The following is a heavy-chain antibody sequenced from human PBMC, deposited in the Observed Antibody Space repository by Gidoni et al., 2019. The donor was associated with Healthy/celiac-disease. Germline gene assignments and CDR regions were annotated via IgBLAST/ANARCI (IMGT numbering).Heavy chain of an antibody. CDR1: GFTFRDCP. Sequence: AQLVESGGGLVQRGRSMRLSWAASGFTFRDCPRSWFRQAPGKGLEWVGFIRSKAYGGTTEYAASVKGRFTISRDDSKSIAYLQMNSLKTEDTAVYYCTRVERNYDILTPYFDYWGQGTLVTVSS. D-gene: IGHD3-9*01. CDR3: TRVERNYDILTPYFDY. V-gene: IGHV3-49*03. J-gene: IGHJ4*02. CDR2: IRSKAYGGTT.